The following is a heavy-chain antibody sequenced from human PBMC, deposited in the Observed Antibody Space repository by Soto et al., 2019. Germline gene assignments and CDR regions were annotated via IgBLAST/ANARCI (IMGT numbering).Heavy chain of an antibody. CDR1: GFTFSSYG. CDR3: ASLVTAGYFDY. CDR2: IWYDGSNK. J-gene: IGHJ4*02. V-gene: IGHV3-33*01. D-gene: IGHD5-18*01. Sequence: QVQLVESGGGVVQPGRSLRLSCAASGFTFSSYGMHWVRQAPGKGLEWVAVIWYDGSNKYYADSVKGRFTISRDNSKNTLYLQMISLRAEDTAVYYCASLVTAGYFDYWGQGTLVTVSS.